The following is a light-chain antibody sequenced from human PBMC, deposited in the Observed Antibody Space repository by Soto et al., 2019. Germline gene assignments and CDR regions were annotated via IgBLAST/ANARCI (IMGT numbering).Light chain of an antibody. CDR3: QQRGNGLT. V-gene: IGKV3-11*01. J-gene: IGKJ4*01. CDR1: QSVDSS. Sequence: EIVLTQSPGTLSLSPGERATLSCRASQSVDSSLAWFQQRPGQAPRLLIFDASNRATGIPARFSGSGSGTDFTLTISGLEPEDFAVYYCQQRGNGLTFGGGTKVEIK. CDR2: DAS.